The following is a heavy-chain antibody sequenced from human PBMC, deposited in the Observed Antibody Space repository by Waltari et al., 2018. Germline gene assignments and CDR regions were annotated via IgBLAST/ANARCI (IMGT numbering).Heavy chain of an antibody. J-gene: IGHJ4*02. Sequence: QVQLQESGPGLVTPSQTLSLTCTVSGGSISSGGYYWTWIRQHPGKGLEWIGYIYYSGSTYYNPSLKSRVTISVDTSKNQFSLKLSSVTAADTAVYYCARSYYDSSGGYYFDYWGQGTLVTVSS. V-gene: IGHV4-31*03. D-gene: IGHD3-22*01. CDR3: ARSYYDSSGGYYFDY. CDR1: GGSISSGGYY. CDR2: IYYSGST.